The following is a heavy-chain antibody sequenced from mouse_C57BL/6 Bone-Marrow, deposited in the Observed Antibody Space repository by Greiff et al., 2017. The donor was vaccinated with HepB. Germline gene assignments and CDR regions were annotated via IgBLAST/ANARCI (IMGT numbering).Heavy chain of an antibody. D-gene: IGHD1-1*01. CDR2: ISGGGGNT. CDR1: GFTFSSYT. Sequence: DVMLVESGGGLVKPGGSLKLSCAASGFTFSSYTMSWVRQTPEKRLEWVATISGGGGNTYYPDSVKGRFTISRDNAKNTLYLQMSSLRSEDTALYYCARQVHYYYGSSPFAYWGQGTLVTVSA. J-gene: IGHJ3*01. CDR3: ARQVHYYYGSSPFAY. V-gene: IGHV5-9*01.